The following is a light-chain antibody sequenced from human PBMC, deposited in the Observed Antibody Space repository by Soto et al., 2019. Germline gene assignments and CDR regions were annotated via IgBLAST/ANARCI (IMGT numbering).Light chain of an antibody. V-gene: IGLV2-14*01. CDR1: SGDIGGYNY. CDR3: SSYAPSIPVDVL. CDR2: EVS. J-gene: IGLJ2*01. Sequence: QSALTQPAAVSGSPGQSITISCTGTSGDIGGYNYVSWYQQHPGKAPKLIIYEVSDRPSGVSSRFSGSKSGNTASLTISGLQTEDEADYYCSSYAPSIPVDVLFGGGTKLTVL.